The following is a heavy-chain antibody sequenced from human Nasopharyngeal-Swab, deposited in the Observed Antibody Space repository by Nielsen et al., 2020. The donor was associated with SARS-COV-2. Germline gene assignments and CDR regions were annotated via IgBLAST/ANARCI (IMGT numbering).Heavy chain of an antibody. J-gene: IGHJ4*02. V-gene: IGHV3-33*01. D-gene: IGHD5-18*01. CDR1: GFTFSSYG. CDR3: AGAPKQVWSRDYFDT. CDR2: IWYDGSNK. Sequence: GESLKISCAESGFTFSSYGMHWVRQAPGKGLEWVAVIWYDGSNKYYADSVKGRFTISRDNAKNSLYLQMNSLRAEDTAVYYCAGAPKQVWSRDYFDTWGQGMLVTVSS.